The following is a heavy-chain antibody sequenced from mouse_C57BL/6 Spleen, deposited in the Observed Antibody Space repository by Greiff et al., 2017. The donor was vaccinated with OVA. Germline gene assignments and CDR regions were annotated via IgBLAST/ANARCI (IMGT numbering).Heavy chain of an antibody. J-gene: IGHJ4*01. CDR2: INPYNGGT. V-gene: IGHV1-19*01. CDR3: ARGGTTVVLYYYAMDY. D-gene: IGHD1-1*01. Sequence: VQLQQSGPVLVKPGASVKMSCKASGYTFTDYYMNWVKQSHGKSLEWIGVINPYNGGTSYNQKFKGKATLTVDKSSSTAYMELNSLTSEDSAVYYCARGGTTVVLYYYAMDYWGQGTSVTVSS. CDR1: GYTFTDYY.